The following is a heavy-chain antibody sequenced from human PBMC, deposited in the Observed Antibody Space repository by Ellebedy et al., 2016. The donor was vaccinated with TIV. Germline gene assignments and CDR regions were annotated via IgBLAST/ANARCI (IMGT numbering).Heavy chain of an antibody. V-gene: IGHV4-34*01. J-gene: IGHJ6*03. CDR3: ARAHFGVVILGYYYYYMDV. D-gene: IGHD3-3*01. CDR1: GGSFSGYY. Sequence: SETLSLTXAVYGGSFSGYYWSWIRQPPGKGLEWIGEINHSGSTNYNPSLKSRVTISVDTSKNQFSLKLSSVTAADTAVYYCARAHFGVVILGYYYYYMDVWGKGTTVTVSS. CDR2: INHSGST.